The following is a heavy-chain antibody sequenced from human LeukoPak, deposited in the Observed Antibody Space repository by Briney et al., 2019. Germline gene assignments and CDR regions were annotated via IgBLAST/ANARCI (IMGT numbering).Heavy chain of an antibody. V-gene: IGHV4-39*07. Sequence: SETLSLTCVVSGGSISSTSYYWGWIRQPPGKGLEWIGSIYYSGSTYYNPSLKSRVTISVDTSKNQFSLKLSSVAAADTAVYYCARDVVGATGAFDIWGQGTMVTVSS. D-gene: IGHD1-26*01. CDR2: IYYSGST. CDR3: ARDVVGATGAFDI. J-gene: IGHJ3*02. CDR1: GGSISSTSYY.